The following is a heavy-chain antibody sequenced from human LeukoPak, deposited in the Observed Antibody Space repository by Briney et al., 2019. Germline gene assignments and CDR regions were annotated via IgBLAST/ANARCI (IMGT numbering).Heavy chain of an antibody. CDR2: TRNKANSYTT. Sequence: GGSLRLSCAASGFTFSDHYMDWVRQAPGKVLEWVGRTRNKANSYTTEYAASVKGRFTISRDDSKNSLYLQMNSLKTEGAAVYYCARVGDYGDYFWGQGTLVTVSS. D-gene: IGHD4-17*01. J-gene: IGHJ4*02. CDR3: ARVGDYGDYF. CDR1: GFTFSDHY. V-gene: IGHV3-72*01.